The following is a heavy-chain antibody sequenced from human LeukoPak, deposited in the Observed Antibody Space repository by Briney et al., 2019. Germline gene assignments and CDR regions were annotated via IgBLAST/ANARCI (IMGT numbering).Heavy chain of an antibody. CDR3: ARRKGHFDWLLPSAQYNWFDP. Sequence: SQTLSLTCAISGDSVSSNSAAWNWIRQSPSRGLEWLGRTYYRSKWYNDYAVSVKSRITINPDTSKNQFSLQLNSVTPEDTAVYYCARRKGHFDWLLPSAQYNWFDPWGQGTLVTVSS. CDR1: GDSVSSNSAA. D-gene: IGHD3-9*01. CDR2: TYYRSKWYN. V-gene: IGHV6-1*01. J-gene: IGHJ5*02.